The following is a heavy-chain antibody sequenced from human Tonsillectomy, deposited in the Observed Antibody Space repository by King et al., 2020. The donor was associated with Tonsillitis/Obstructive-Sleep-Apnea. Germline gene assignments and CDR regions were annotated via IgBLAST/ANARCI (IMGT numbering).Heavy chain of an antibody. J-gene: IGHJ5*02. CDR2: IYYTGST. Sequence: QLQESGPGVVKPSETLSLNCTVSGGSISSSSFYWCWIRQPPGKGLEWIGSIYYTGSTYYNPSLKSRVTMSVDTSKNQFSLKLSSVTAADTAIYYCARGRSWFYIWFDPWGQGTLVTVSS. CDR1: GGSISSSSFY. CDR3: ARGRSWFYIWFDP. V-gene: IGHV4-39*01. D-gene: IGHD6-13*01.